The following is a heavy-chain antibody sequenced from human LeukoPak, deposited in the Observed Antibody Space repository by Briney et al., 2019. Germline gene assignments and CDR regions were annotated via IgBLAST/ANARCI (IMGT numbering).Heavy chain of an antibody. CDR1: GGSISSSSYY. Sequence: SETLSLTCTVSGGSISSSSYYWGWIRQPPGKGLEWIGSIYYSGSTYYNPSLKSRVTISVDTSKNQFSLKLSSVTAADTAVYYCGSGSDGYYFDYWGQGTLVTVSS. CDR2: IYYSGST. V-gene: IGHV4-39*07. CDR3: GSGSDGYYFDY. D-gene: IGHD3-10*01. J-gene: IGHJ4*02.